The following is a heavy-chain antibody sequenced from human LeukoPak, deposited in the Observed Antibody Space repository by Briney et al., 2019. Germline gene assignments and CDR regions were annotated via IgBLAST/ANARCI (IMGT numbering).Heavy chain of an antibody. Sequence: GGSLRLSCAASGFTFSSYNMNWVRQAPGKGLEWVSSISGSSTYIYYADSLKGRFTISRDNSKNTLYLQMNSLRTEDTAVYYCAKDHVIMVRGGYFSMDVWGQGTTVIVSS. J-gene: IGHJ6*02. CDR3: AKDHVIMVRGGYFSMDV. D-gene: IGHD3-10*01. CDR1: GFTFSSYN. CDR2: ISGSSTYI. V-gene: IGHV3-21*01.